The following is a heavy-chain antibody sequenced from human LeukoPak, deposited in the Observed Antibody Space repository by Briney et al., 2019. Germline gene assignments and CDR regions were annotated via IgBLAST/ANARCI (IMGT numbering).Heavy chain of an antibody. J-gene: IGHJ4*02. V-gene: IGHV3-23*01. Sequence: GGSLRLSCAGSGFIFKTYALSWVRQGPGKGLEWVSAIRPDGDRTYYTDSVRGRFTISRDNSRDTVYLQVNSLRVEDTAVYYCAREQSGTRGWYTVDYWGQGTLVTVSS. CDR3: AREQSGTRGWYTVDY. CDR1: GFIFKTYA. D-gene: IGHD6-19*01. CDR2: IRPDGDRT.